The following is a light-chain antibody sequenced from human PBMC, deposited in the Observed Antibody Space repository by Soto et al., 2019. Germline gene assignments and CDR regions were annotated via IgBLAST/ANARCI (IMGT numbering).Light chain of an antibody. Sequence: EIVLAQSPGTLSLSPGERATLSCRASQSVTNSFLAWYQQKPGQAPRLLIYGASRRATGIPDRFTGSGSGTEFTLTISSLQSEDFALYYCQQYNDWPLTFGQGTKVDIK. CDR3: QQYNDWPLT. J-gene: IGKJ1*01. V-gene: IGKV3-20*01. CDR2: GAS. CDR1: QSVTNSF.